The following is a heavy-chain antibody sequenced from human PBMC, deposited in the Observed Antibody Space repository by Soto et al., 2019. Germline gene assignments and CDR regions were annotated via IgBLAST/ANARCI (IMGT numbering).Heavy chain of an antibody. CDR2: ISSSSSYI. Sequence: EVQLVESGGGLVKPGGSLRLSCAASGFTFSSYSMNWVRQAPGKGLEWVSSISSSSSYIYYADSVKGRFTISRDNAKNSLYLQMNSLRAEDTAVYHCARVPMTTVTTGDWYFDLWGRGTLVTVSS. CDR1: GFTFSSYS. V-gene: IGHV3-21*01. D-gene: IGHD4-17*01. CDR3: ARVPMTTVTTGDWYFDL. J-gene: IGHJ2*01.